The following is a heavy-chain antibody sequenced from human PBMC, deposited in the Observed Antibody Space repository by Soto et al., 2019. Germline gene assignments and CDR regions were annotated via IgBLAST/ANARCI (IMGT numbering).Heavy chain of an antibody. CDR2: ISAYNGNA. D-gene: IGHD6-25*01. CDR3: ARDERSGYGYYYYYGMDV. V-gene: IGHV1-18*01. CDR1: GYTFTRYG. J-gene: IGHJ6*02. Sequence: ASVKVSCKASGYTFTRYGISWVRQAPGQELEWMGWISAYNGNANYAQKLQGRVTMTTDTSTSTAYMELSSLRSEDTAVYYCARDERSGYGYYYYYGMDVWGQGTTVTVSS.